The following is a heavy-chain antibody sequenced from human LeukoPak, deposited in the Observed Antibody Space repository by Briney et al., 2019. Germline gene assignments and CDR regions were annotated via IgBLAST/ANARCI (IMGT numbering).Heavy chain of an antibody. CDR3: ARTGYCSGGSCYRTGAFDI. CDR1: SYTFTSYG. J-gene: IGHJ3*02. V-gene: IGHV1-18*01. D-gene: IGHD2-15*01. Sequence: GASVKVSCKASSYTFTSYGISWVRQAPGQGLEWMGWISAYNGNTNYAQKLQGRVTMTTDTSTSTAYMELRSLRSDDTAVYYCARTGYCSGGSCYRTGAFDIWGQGTMVTVSS. CDR2: ISAYNGNT.